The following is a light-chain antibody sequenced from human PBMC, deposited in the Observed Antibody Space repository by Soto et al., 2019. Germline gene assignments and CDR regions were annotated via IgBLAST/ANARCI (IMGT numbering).Light chain of an antibody. J-gene: IGLJ1*01. V-gene: IGLV2-14*01. CDR1: SSDVGAYNY. Sequence: QSVLTQPASVSGSPGQTITISCTGTSSDVGAYNYVSWYQQHPGKAPKLMIYEVSNRPSGVSDRFSGSKSGNPASLTISGLQAADEADDYGSSKRTTASLVFGTGTKVTVL. CDR2: EVS. CDR3: SSKRTTASLV.